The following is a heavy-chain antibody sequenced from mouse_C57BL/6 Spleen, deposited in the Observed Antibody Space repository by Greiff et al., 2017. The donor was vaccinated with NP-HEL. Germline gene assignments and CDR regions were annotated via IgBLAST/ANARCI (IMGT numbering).Heavy chain of an antibody. CDR2: IDPENGDT. CDR1: GFNIKDDY. V-gene: IGHV14-4*01. J-gene: IGHJ4*01. CDR3: TSYDYEGNYYAMDY. D-gene: IGHD2-4*01. Sequence: EVQLQQSGAELVRPGASVKLSCTASGFNIKDDYMHWVKQRPEQGLEWIGWIDPENGDTESASKFQGKATITADTSSNTAYLQLSSLTSEDTAVYYCTSYDYEGNYYAMDYWGQGTSVTVSS.